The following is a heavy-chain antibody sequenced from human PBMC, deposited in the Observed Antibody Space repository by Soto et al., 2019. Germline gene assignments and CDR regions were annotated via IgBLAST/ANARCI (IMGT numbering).Heavy chain of an antibody. D-gene: IGHD2-15*01. J-gene: IGHJ4*02. Sequence: QVQLVESGGGVVQPGRSLRLSCAASGFTFSSYGMHWVRQAPGKGLEWVAVIWYDGSNKYYADSVKGRFTISRDNSKNTLYLQMNSLRAEDTAVSYCARVGRYCSGGSYYPSGYFDCWGQGTLVTVSS. CDR2: IWYDGSNK. CDR3: ARVGRYCSGGSYYPSGYFDC. CDR1: GFTFSSYG. V-gene: IGHV3-33*01.